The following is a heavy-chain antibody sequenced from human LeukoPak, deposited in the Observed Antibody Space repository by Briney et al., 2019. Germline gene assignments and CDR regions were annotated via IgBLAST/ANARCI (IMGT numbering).Heavy chain of an antibody. CDR1: GFTFSSCA. D-gene: IGHD3-22*01. CDR2: IIDSGNSI. J-gene: IGHJ4*02. CDR3: AKDKQGGDYYDSSGSFDY. Sequence: GGSLRLSCAASGFTFSSCAMSWVRQAPGKGLEWVSTIIDSGNSIYYADSAEGRFTISRDNAKNSLYLQMNSLRAEDTALYYCAKDKQGGDYYDSSGSFDYWGQGTLVTVSS. V-gene: IGHV3-23*01.